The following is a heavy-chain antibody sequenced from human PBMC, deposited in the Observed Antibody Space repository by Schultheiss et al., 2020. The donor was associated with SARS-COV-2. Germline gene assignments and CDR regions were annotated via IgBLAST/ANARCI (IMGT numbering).Heavy chain of an antibody. CDR3: ARGPATYHYGADFDY. Sequence: SETLSLTCAVYGGSFSGYYWSWIRQPPGKGLEWIGYIYYSGSTNYNPSLKSRVTISVDTSKNQFSLKLSSVTAADTAVYYCARGPATYHYGADFDYWGQGTLVTVSS. J-gene: IGHJ4*02. CDR2: IYYSGST. V-gene: IGHV4-34*01. CDR1: GGSFSGYY. D-gene: IGHD4-17*01.